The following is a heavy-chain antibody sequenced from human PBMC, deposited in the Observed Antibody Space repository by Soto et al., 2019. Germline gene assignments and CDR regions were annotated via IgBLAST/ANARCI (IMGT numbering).Heavy chain of an antibody. V-gene: IGHV1-69*12. Sequence: QVQLVQSGAEVKKPGSSVKVSCKASGGTFSSYAISWVRQAPGQGLEWMGGIIPIFGTANYAQKFQGRVTSTADESTSTAYMELSSLRSEDTAVYYCARVGYSSSWYYYYGMDVWGQGTTVTVSS. CDR2: IIPIFGTA. J-gene: IGHJ6*02. CDR1: GGTFSSYA. D-gene: IGHD6-13*01. CDR3: ARVGYSSSWYYYYGMDV.